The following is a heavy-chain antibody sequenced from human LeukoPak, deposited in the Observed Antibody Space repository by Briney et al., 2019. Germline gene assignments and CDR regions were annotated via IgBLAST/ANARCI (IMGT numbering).Heavy chain of an antibody. D-gene: IGHD6-13*01. CDR2: MNPNSGNT. CDR3: ARVPYSSSWYPNNWFDP. CDR1: GYTFTSYG. Sequence: ASVKVSCKASGYTFTSYGISWVRQATGQGLEWMGWMNPNSGNTGYAQKFQGRVTITRNTSISTAYMELSSLRSEDTAVYYCARVPYSSSWYPNNWFDPWGQGTLVTVSS. V-gene: IGHV1-8*03. J-gene: IGHJ5*02.